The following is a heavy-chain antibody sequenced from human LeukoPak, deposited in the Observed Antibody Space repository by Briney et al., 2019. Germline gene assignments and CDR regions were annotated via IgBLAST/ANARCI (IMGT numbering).Heavy chain of an antibody. J-gene: IGHJ4*02. Sequence: GGSLRLSCVASGFTFSDYAMTWVRQAPGKGLEWVSTISGSTGNTYYADSVKGRFTISRDNSKNTLYLQMNSLRADDTAVYYCATDRGWRTSGYYLYYFEYWGQGTLVTYSS. CDR3: ATDRGWRTSGYYLYYFEY. V-gene: IGHV3-23*01. CDR1: GFTFSDYA. D-gene: IGHD3-3*01. CDR2: ISGSTGNT.